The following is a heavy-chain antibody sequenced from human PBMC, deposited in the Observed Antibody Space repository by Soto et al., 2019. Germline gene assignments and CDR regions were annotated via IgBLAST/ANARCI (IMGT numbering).Heavy chain of an antibody. J-gene: IGHJ5*02. V-gene: IGHV1-18*01. Sequence: QIQLMQSGPEVKKPGASVRVSCKASGYTFNEHGFSWVLQGPGQGLEWLGWISAYNGDTDYAQKFQGRVTLTTDSSTSTAYMELRSLRSDDTAVCYCAKDRPRLTQQFNAVSWGQGTLVTVSS. CDR2: ISAYNGDT. D-gene: IGHD6-13*01. CDR3: AKDRPRLTQQFNAVS. CDR1: GYTFNEHG.